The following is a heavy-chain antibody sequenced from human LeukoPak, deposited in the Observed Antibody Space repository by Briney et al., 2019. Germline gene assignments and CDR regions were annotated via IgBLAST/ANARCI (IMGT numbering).Heavy chain of an antibody. CDR1: GFTFSSYG. D-gene: IGHD4-23*01. V-gene: IGHV3-23*01. CDR2: ISGSGGST. Sequence: GGSLRLSCAASGFTFSSYGMNWVRQAPGKGLEWVSAISGSGGSTYYADSVKGRFTISRDNSKNTLYLQMNSLSAEDTAVYYCAKGARYGGNHDFDYWGQGTLVTVSS. CDR3: AKGARYGGNHDFDY. J-gene: IGHJ4*02.